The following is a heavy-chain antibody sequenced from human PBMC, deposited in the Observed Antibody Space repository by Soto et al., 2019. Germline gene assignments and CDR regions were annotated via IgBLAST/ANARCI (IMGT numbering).Heavy chain of an antibody. CDR2: INHSEST. CDR1: GGSFSGYY. J-gene: IGHJ6*03. CDR3: ARGERGITIFGVANYYYYYMDV. Sequence: SETLSLTCAVYGGSFSGYYWSWIRQPPGKGLEWIGEINHSESTNYNPSLKSRDNISVDTSKNQFSLKLSSVTAADISVYYCARGERGITIFGVANYYYYYMDVWGKGTTVTVSS. V-gene: IGHV4-34*01. D-gene: IGHD3-3*01.